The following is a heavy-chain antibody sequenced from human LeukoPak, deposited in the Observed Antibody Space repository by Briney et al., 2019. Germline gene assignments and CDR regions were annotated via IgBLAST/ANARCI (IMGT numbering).Heavy chain of an antibody. V-gene: IGHV4-38-2*02. D-gene: IGHD2-2*01. Sequence: PSETLSLTCTVSGYSISSSYYWDWIRPPPGKGLEWIGSIYYGGSTNYNPSLKSRVTISVDTSKNQFSLKLSSVTAADTAVYYCARMVVPALYYYYYYMDVWGKGTTVTISS. CDR2: IYYGGST. CDR3: ARMVVPALYYYYYYMDV. J-gene: IGHJ6*03. CDR1: GYSISSSYY.